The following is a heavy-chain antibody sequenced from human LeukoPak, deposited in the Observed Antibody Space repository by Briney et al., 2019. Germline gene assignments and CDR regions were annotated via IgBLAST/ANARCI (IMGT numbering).Heavy chain of an antibody. J-gene: IGHJ3*02. CDR1: GFNFTSYW. Sequence: GESLKISCKGSGFNFTSYWIGWVRQMPGKGLEWMGIIYPGDTDTRYSPSFQGQVTISADKSISTAYLQWTSLKASDTAMYYCARVYCGGDCYLGDGFDIWGQGTMITVSS. CDR2: IYPGDTDT. D-gene: IGHD2-21*01. V-gene: IGHV5-51*01. CDR3: ARVYCGGDCYLGDGFDI.